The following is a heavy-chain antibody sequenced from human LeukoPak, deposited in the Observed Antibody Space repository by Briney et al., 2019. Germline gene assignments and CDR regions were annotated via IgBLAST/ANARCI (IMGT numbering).Heavy chain of an antibody. CDR2: INHSGST. Sequence: SETLSLTCAVYGGSFSGYYWSWIRQPPGKGLEWIREINHSGSTNYNPSLKSRVTISVDTSKNQFSLKLSSVTAADTAVYYCARGWGYDYVWGSYRPTYYFDYWGQGTLVTVSS. CDR1: GGSFSGYY. J-gene: IGHJ4*02. V-gene: IGHV4-34*01. CDR3: ARGWGYDYVWGSYRPTYYFDY. D-gene: IGHD3-16*02.